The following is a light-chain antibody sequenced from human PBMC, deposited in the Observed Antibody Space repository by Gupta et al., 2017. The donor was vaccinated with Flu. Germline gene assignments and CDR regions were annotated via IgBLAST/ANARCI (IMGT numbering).Light chain of an antibody. CDR1: QGISSW. V-gene: IGKV1-5*03. J-gene: IGKJ1*01. CDR3: QQDNSYPRT. CDR2: KAS. Sequence: DIQMTQSPSTLSASVGDRVTITCRASQGISSWLAWYQQKPGKAPKLLIYKASSLESGVPARFSGSGSGTEFTLTISSLQPDDFATYYCQQDNSYPRTFGQGTKVEIK.